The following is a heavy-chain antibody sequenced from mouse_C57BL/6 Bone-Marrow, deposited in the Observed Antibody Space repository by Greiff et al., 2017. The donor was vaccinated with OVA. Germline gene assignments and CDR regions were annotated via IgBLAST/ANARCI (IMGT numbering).Heavy chain of an antibody. CDR2: IDPENGDT. CDR3: TTDYYGSPPWFAY. J-gene: IGHJ3*01. D-gene: IGHD1-1*01. CDR1: GFNIKDDY. V-gene: IGHV14-4*01. Sequence: EVQLVESGAELVRPGASVKLSCTASGFNIKDDYMHWVKQRPEQGLEWIGWIDPENGDTEYASKFQGKATITADTSSNTAYLQLSSLTSEDTAVYYCTTDYYGSPPWFAYWGQGTLVTVSA.